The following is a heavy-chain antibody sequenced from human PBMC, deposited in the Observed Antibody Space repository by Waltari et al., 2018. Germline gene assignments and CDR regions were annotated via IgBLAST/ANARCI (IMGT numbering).Heavy chain of an antibody. CDR1: GFTVSSHY. CDR3: ARGTGTTINAFDY. D-gene: IGHD1-7*01. Sequence: EVQLVESGGGLVQPGGSLRLSCAASGFTVSSHYMSWVRQAPGKGLEWVSVIYSGGSTYYADSVKGRFTISRHNSKNTLYLQMNSLRAEDTAVYYCARGTGTTINAFDYWGQGTLVTVSS. V-gene: IGHV3-53*04. CDR2: IYSGGST. J-gene: IGHJ4*02.